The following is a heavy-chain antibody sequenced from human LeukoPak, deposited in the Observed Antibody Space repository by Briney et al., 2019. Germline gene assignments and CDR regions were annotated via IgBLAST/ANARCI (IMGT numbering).Heavy chain of an antibody. Sequence: GGSLRLSCAASGFTVSTNYMTWVRQAPRKGLEWVSVLYSGGRTHYADSVKGRFTISRHNSKNTLYLQMNSLRAEDTAVYFCARGFLGGTDQYFDSWGQGTLVTVSS. CDR2: LYSGGRT. CDR3: ARGFLGGTDQYFDS. CDR1: GFTVSTNY. V-gene: IGHV3-53*01. J-gene: IGHJ4*02. D-gene: IGHD6-19*01.